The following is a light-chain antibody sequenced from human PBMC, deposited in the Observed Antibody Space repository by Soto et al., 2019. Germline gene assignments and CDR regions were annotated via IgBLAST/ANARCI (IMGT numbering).Light chain of an antibody. V-gene: IGKV1-5*01. CDR2: DAS. J-gene: IGKJ1*01. Sequence: DIQMTQSPSTLSASVGDRVPITCRASQSISSWLAWYQQKPGKAPKLLIYDASSLESGVPSRFSGSGSGTEFTLTIRSLQPDDFATYYCQQRWTFGQGTKVDIK. CDR3: QQRWT. CDR1: QSISSW.